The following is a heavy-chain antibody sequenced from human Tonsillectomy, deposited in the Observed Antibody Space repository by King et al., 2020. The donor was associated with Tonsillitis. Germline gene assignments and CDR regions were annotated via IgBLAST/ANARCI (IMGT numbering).Heavy chain of an antibody. CDR2: INPNSGDT. CDR1: GYTFTDYY. J-gene: IGHJ1*01. D-gene: IGHD1-14*01. CDR3: ARVAYNHDRDYFQH. Sequence: VQLVESGAEVKKPGASVKVSCKASGYTFTDYYMYWVRQAPGQGLEWMGWINPNSGDTSYAQKLQGRVTMTRDTSLSTAYMELSRLISDDTAVYYCARVAYNHDRDYFQHWGQGTLVTVSS. V-gene: IGHV1-2*02.